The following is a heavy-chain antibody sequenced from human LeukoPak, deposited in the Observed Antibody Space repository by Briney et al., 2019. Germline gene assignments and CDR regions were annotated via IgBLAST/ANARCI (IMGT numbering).Heavy chain of an antibody. CDR2: ISSGSSST. CDR1: GFTFSDYY. V-gene: IGHV3-11*05. Sequence: GGSLRLSCAASGFTFSDYYMSWLRQAPGKGLEWVSYISSGSSSTNYADSVKGRFTISRDNAKNSLYLQMNSLRAEDTAVYYCARVVGRRGYALDFWGQGTLVTVSS. J-gene: IGHJ4*02. CDR3: ARVVGRRGYALDF. D-gene: IGHD5-18*01.